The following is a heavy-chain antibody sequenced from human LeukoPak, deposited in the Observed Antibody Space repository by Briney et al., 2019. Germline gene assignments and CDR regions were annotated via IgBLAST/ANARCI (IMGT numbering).Heavy chain of an antibody. V-gene: IGHV3-23*01. CDR2: ISGSGGTT. D-gene: IGHD7-27*01. Sequence: PGGSLRLSCAASGLTFGSHGMSWVRQAPGKGLEWVSTISGSGGTTYYPGSVKGRFTVSRDNSKNTLYLQMISLGADDTAIYFCAKAPATGEGYYFYYMDVWGKGTTVTVSS. CDR1: GLTFGSHG. CDR3: AKAPATGEGYYFYYMDV. J-gene: IGHJ6*03.